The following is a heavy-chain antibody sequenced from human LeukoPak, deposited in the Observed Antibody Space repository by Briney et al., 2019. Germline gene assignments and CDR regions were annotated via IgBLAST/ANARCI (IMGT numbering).Heavy chain of an antibody. V-gene: IGHV4-59*08. CDR1: GGSISSYY. J-gene: IGHJ4*02. D-gene: IGHD3-10*01. CDR2: IYYSGST. Sequence: SETLSLTCTVSGGSISSYYWSWIRQPPGKGLEWIGYIYYSGSTNYNPSLKSRVTISVDTSKNQFSLKLSSVTAADTAVYYCARNNYYGSGDNFDYWGQGTLVTVSS. CDR3: ARNNYYGSGDNFDY.